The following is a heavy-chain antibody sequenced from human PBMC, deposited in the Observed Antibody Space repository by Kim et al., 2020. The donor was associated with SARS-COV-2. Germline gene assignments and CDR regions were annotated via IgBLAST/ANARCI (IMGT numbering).Heavy chain of an antibody. CDR2: ISGSGGST. D-gene: IGHD3-10*01. CDR3: AKDPRRITMVRGVIIGNWFDP. Sequence: GGSLRLSCAASGFTFSSYAMSWVRQAPGKGLEWVSAISGSGGSTYYADSVKGRFTISRDNSKNTLYLQMNSRRAEDTAVYYCAKDPRRITMVRGVIIGNWFDPWGQGTLVTVSS. V-gene: IGHV3-23*01. J-gene: IGHJ5*02. CDR1: GFTFSSYA.